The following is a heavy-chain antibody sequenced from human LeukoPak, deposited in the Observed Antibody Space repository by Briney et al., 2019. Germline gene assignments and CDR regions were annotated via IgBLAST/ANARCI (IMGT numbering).Heavy chain of an antibody. CDR3: ARGGDILTGYYRFDY. CDR1: GGSISSYY. CDR2: IYYSGST. J-gene: IGHJ4*02. V-gene: IGHV4-59*08. Sequence: SSETLSLTCTVSGGSISSYYWSWIRQPPGKGLEWIGCIYYSGSTNYNPSLKSRVTISVDTSKNQFSLKLSSVTAADTAVYYCARGGDILTGYYRFDYWGQGTLVTVSS. D-gene: IGHD3-9*01.